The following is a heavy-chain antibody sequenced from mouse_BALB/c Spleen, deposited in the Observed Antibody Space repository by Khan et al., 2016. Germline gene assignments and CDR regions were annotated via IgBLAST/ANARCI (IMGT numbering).Heavy chain of an antibody. CDR1: GYSITSDYA. J-gene: IGHJ1*01. D-gene: IGHD1-2*01. Sequence: EVQLQESGPGLVKPSQSLSLTCTVTGYSITSDYAWNWIRQFPGNKLEWMGYIRYSGSTTYNPSLKSRTSITRDTSKTQIFLQVYFVTTEDTATYYCPRSPTSTLYFDVWGAGTTVTVSS. V-gene: IGHV3-2*02. CDR2: IRYSGST. CDR3: PRSPTSTLYFDV.